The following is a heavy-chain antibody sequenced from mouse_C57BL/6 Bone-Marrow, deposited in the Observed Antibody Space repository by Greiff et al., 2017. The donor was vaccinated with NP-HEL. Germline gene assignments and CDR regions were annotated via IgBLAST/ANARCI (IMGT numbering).Heavy chain of an antibody. V-gene: IGHV1-55*01. J-gene: IGHJ4*01. CDR2: IYPGSGST. CDR1: GYTFTSYW. CDR3: ARDGLDYGSGNAIDN. Sequence: QVQLQQPGAELVKPGASVKMSCKASGYTFTSYWITWVKQRPGQGLEWIGDIYPGSGSTNYNEKFKSKATLTVDTSSSTAYMQLSSLTSEDSAVYYGARDGLDYGSGNAIDNWGQGTSVTVSS. D-gene: IGHD1-1*01.